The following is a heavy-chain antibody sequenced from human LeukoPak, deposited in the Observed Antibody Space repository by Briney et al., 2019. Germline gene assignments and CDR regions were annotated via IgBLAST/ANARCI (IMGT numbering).Heavy chain of an antibody. D-gene: IGHD2-2*01. J-gene: IGHJ6*02. CDR2: IYPGDSDT. CDR3: ARWGRKYQLPSYYYYGMDV. V-gene: IGHV5-51*01. CDR1: GYSFTSYW. Sequence: GESLKISCKGSGYSFTSYWIGWVRQMPGKGLEWMGIIYPGDSDTRYSPPFQGQVTISADKSISTAYLQWSSLKASDTAMYYCARWGRKYQLPSYYYYGMDVWGQGTTVTVSS.